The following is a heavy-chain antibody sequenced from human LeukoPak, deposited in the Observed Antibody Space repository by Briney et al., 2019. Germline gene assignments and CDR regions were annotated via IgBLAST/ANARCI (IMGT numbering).Heavy chain of an antibody. J-gene: IGHJ6*03. CDR1: GFTLSSYG. CDR2: IKQDGSEK. Sequence: GGSLRLSCAASGFTLSSYGMSWVRQAPGKGLEWVANIKQDGSEKYYVDSVKGRFTISRDNAKNSLYLQMNSLRAEDTAVYYCARDQGFSYYFYYMDVWGKGTTVTVSS. CDR3: ARDQGFSYYFYYMDV. V-gene: IGHV3-7*01. D-gene: IGHD3-3*01.